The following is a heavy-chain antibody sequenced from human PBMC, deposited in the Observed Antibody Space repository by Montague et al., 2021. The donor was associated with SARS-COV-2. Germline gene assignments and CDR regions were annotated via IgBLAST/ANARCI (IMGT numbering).Heavy chain of an antibody. V-gene: IGHV3-48*04. CDR2: ISSSTNII. D-gene: IGHD6-6*01. Sequence: SLRLSCAASGFTFSSYSVNWVRQAPRKGLEWISYISSSTNIIYYADSVKGRFTISRDNARNSLYLQTNSLRVDDTAVYYCAKDLVLRAARPDALDVWGQGTVVTVSS. CDR3: AKDLVLRAARPDALDV. CDR1: GFTFSSYS. J-gene: IGHJ3*01.